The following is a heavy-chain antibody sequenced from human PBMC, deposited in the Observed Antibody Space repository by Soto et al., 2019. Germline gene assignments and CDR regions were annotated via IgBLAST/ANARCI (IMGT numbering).Heavy chain of an antibody. V-gene: IGHV1-18*01. D-gene: IGHD3-16*01. Sequence: QVQLVQSGPEVKKPGASVKVSCKASGYTFTNYGFNWVRQAPGQGLEWMGWISAYNGHTKYSQIFQARVIMTTDTSTSTAYMELRSLTSDDTAVYYCAREGDRTTPLGYRGQGTLVTVSS. CDR3: AREGDRTTPLGY. J-gene: IGHJ4*02. CDR1: GYTFTNYG. CDR2: ISAYNGHT.